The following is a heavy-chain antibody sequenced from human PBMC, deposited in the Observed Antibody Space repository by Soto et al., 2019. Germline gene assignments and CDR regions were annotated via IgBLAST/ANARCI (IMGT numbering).Heavy chain of an antibody. V-gene: IGHV3-23*01. CDR1: AYMSANFA. D-gene: IGHD6-13*01. CDR3: VRGFGRAAGSALDS. J-gene: IGHJ4*02. CDR2: ISGNGGTT. Sequence: EVQLLESGGDLVQPGGSLRLSCGAPAYMSANFAMSWVRQAPRKGLEWVSAISGNGGTTHYADSAKGRFTISRDRSKNTLYLQMNSLRAEDTAVYYCVRGFGRAAGSALDSCGQGTLVTVSS.